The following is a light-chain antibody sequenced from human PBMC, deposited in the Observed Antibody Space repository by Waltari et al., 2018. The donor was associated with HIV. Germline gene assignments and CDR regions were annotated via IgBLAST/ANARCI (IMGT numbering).Light chain of an antibody. J-gene: IGKJ4*01. CDR2: AAS. V-gene: IGKV1-27*01. CDR3: QKYDRVPLT. Sequence: DIQMTQSPSSLSASVRDRVTITCRASQDINNCLAWYQQKPWKVPKLLIYAASTLQSGVPSRFSGSASGTDFTLTISSLQPEDVATYYCQKYDRVPLTFGGGTKVEIK. CDR1: QDINNC.